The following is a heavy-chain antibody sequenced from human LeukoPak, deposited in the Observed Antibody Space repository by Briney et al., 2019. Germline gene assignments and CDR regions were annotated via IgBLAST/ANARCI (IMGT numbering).Heavy chain of an antibody. D-gene: IGHD2-15*01. CDR2: TYYRSKRYN. CDR1: GDSVSSNSAA. Sequence: SQTLSLTCAISGDSVSSNSAAWNWIRQSPSRGLEWLGMTYYRSKRYNDYAVSVKSRITINPDTSKNQFSLQLNSVTPEDTAVYYCARVLYCSGGSCYSNYGMDVWGQGTTVTVSS. CDR3: ARVLYCSGGSCYSNYGMDV. V-gene: IGHV6-1*01. J-gene: IGHJ6*02.